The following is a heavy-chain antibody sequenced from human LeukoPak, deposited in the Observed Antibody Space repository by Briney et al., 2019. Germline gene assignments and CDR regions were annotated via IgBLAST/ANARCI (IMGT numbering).Heavy chain of an antibody. J-gene: IGHJ4*02. D-gene: IGHD6-13*01. V-gene: IGHV3-30*18. CDR3: AKDPGYSSSWRYFDY. CDR2: ISYDGSKK. CDR1: GFTFSSYG. Sequence: PGGSLRLSCAASGFTFSSYGMHWVRQAPGKGLEWVALISYDGSKKYYAGSVKGRFTISRDSSKNTLYLQMNSLGAEDTAVYYCAKDPGYSSSWRYFDYWGQGTLVTVSA.